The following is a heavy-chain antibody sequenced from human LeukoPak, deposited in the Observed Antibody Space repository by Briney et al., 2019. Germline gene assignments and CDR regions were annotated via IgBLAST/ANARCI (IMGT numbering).Heavy chain of an antibody. D-gene: IGHD2-2*01. CDR3: ARDRDIVVVPAANTYYYYGMDV. J-gene: IGHJ6*02. CDR2: IIPIFGTA. Sequence: SVKVSCKASGFTFTSHDYNWVRQATGQGLEWMGGIIPIFGTANYAQKFQGRVTITADESTSTAYMELSSLRSEDTAVYYCARDRDIVVVPAANTYYYYGMDVWGQGTTVTVSS. CDR1: GFTFTSHD. V-gene: IGHV1-69*13.